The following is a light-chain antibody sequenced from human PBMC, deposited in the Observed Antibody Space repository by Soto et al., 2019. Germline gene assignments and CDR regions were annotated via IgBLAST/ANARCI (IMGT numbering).Light chain of an antibody. J-gene: IGLJ2*01. CDR3: SSYTSSSTLVV. CDR2: EVN. V-gene: IGLV2-14*01. CDR1: SSDVGGYNY. Sequence: QSALTQPASVSGSHGQSSTISCTGTSSDVGGYNYVSWYQQHPGKAPKLMIYEVNNRPSGVSNRFSGSKSGNTASLTISGLQAEDEADYYCSSYTSSSTLVVFGGGTKLTVL.